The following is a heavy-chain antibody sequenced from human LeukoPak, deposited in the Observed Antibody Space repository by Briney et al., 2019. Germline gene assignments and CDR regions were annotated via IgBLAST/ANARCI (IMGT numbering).Heavy chain of an antibody. CDR3: ARRSDSSGLDY. Sequence: SETLSLTCAVSGYFISSGYYWGWIRQPPGKGLEWIGSIYHSGSTYYNPSLKSRVTISVDTSKNQFSLKLSSVTAADTAVYYCARRSDSSGLDYWGQGTLVTVSS. D-gene: IGHD6-19*01. J-gene: IGHJ4*02. V-gene: IGHV4-38-2*01. CDR2: IYHSGST. CDR1: GYFISSGYY.